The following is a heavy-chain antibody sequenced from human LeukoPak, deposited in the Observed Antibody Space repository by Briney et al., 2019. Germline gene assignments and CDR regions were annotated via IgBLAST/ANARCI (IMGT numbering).Heavy chain of an antibody. CDR1: GYTFTNYG. CDR2: INTYNGNT. V-gene: IGHV1-18*01. J-gene: IGHJ4*02. CDR3: ARDLVDGVGAPGAY. Sequence: GASVKVSCKASGYTFTNYGITWMRQAPGQGLEWMGWINTYNGNTNYAQKLQGRVTITTDTSTSTAYMGLRSLRSDDTAVFYCARDLVDGVGAPGAYWGQGALVTVSS. D-gene: IGHD1-26*01.